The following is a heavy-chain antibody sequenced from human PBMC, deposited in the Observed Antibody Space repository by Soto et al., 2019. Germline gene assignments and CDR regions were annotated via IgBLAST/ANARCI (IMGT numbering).Heavy chain of an antibody. CDR3: ARRIVLMVYAKALWFDP. CDR1: GGSFSGYY. CDR2: INHSGST. V-gene: IGHV4-34*01. J-gene: IGHJ5*02. D-gene: IGHD2-8*01. Sequence: PSETLSLTCAVYGGSFSGYYWSWIRQPPGKGLEWIGEINHSGSTNYNPSLKSRVTISVDTSKNQFSLKLSSVTAADTAVYYCARRIVLMVYAKALWFDPWGQGTLVTVSS.